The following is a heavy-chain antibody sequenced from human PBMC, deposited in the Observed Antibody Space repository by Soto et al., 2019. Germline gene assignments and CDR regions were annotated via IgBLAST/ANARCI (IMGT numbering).Heavy chain of an antibody. V-gene: IGHV3-15*01. CDR1: VFSFDNDW. J-gene: IGHJ4*02. D-gene: IGHD1-26*01. CDR3: TTARPCSYGALGD. Sequence: EVQLVESVGGLVQPGGSFRLSGAASVFSFDNDWMTWVRHAPGKGLEWVGRIKSKTDGGTTDYASPVKGRFTISRDDSKTTLYLQRNSLTTEDTALYYCTTARPCSYGALGDWGQGTLVTGSS. CDR2: IKSKTDGGTT.